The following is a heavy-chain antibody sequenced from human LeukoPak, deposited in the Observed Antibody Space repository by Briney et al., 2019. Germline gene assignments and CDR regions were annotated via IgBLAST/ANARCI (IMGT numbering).Heavy chain of an antibody. J-gene: IGHJ6*02. D-gene: IGHD5-12*01. CDR2: ISAYNGNT. CDR1: GYTFTSYG. V-gene: IGHV1-18*01. Sequence: ASVNVSCKASGYTFTSYGISWVRQAPGQGLEWMGWISAYNGNTNYAQKLQGRVTMTTDTSTSTAYMELRSLRSDDTAVYYCARPLDSGYDSHPSNYYYYGMDVWGQGTTVTVSS. CDR3: ARPLDSGYDSHPSNYYYYGMDV.